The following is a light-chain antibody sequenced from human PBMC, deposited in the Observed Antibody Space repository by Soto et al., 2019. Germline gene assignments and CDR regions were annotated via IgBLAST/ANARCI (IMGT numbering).Light chain of an antibody. V-gene: IGKV1-39*01. J-gene: IGKJ3*01. Sequence: DIQMTQSPSSLSASVGDRVTITCRASQSIDIFLNWYQQKPGRAPRLLISTASSLPSGVPSTFSGSGSGTDFTLTISSLQPEDFATYYCQQSFSAPFPFGPGTKVDIK. CDR3: QQSFSAPFP. CDR1: QSIDIF. CDR2: TAS.